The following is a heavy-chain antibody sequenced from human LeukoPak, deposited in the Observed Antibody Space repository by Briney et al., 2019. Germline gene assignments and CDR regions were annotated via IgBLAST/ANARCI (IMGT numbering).Heavy chain of an antibody. J-gene: IGHJ4*02. V-gene: IGHV3-48*01. D-gene: IGHD3-16*02. CDR1: GSIFRSYS. Sequence: GGSLRLSCAASGSIFRSYSMNWVRQAPGKGLEWLSYISSSSSTIYYADSVKGRFTISRDNAKNSLFLQMNSLRAEDTAVYYCATLGGVSYFDYWGQGTLVTVSS. CDR3: ATLGGVSYFDY. CDR2: ISSSSSTI.